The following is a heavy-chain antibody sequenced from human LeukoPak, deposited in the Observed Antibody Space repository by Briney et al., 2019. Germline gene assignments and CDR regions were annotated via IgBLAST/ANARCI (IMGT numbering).Heavy chain of an antibody. V-gene: IGHV3-21*01. D-gene: IGHD3-22*01. CDR2: ITSSSDCI. Sequence: GGSLRLSCAASGFTFSSHSMNCVRHAPGKGLEWVSVITSSSDCIYYPDSLKGRFTVSRDNAKNSLYLQVNSLSAEDTAVYYCVRESVYYDSSGYYTVLDYWGQGTLVTVSS. CDR1: GFTFSSHS. CDR3: VRESVYYDSSGYYTVLDY. J-gene: IGHJ4*02.